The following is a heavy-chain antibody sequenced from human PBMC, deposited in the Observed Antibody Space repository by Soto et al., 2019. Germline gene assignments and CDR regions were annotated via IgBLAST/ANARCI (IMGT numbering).Heavy chain of an antibody. CDR2: IYYSGST. Sequence: KPSETLSLTCTVSGGSISSYYWSWIRQPPGKGLEWIGYIYYSGSTNYNPSLKSRVTISVDTSKNQFSLKLSSVTAADTAVYYCARAEWLPKTPQGYYYYYGMDVWGQGTTVTVSS. CDR3: ARAEWLPKTPQGYYYYYGMDV. J-gene: IGHJ6*02. D-gene: IGHD3-3*01. V-gene: IGHV4-59*01. CDR1: GGSISSYY.